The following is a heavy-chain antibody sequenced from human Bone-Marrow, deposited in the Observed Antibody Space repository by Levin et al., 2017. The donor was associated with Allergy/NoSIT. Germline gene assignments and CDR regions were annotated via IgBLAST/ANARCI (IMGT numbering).Heavy chain of an antibody. CDR3: AREDGYGFDY. CDR2: IYYSGNT. V-gene: IGHV4-31*03. D-gene: IGHD5-24*01. Sequence: SETLSLTCSPSGGSISTGGFHWSRVRQRPGKGLEWIGYIYYSGNTYYNPSLQRRLSITIDTSKNQFSLRLTSVPAADTAVYYCAREDGYGFDYWGQGTLVTVSS. CDR1: GGSISTGGFH. J-gene: IGHJ4*02.